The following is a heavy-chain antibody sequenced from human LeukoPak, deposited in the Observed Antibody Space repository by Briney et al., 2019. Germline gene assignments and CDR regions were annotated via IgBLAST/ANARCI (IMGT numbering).Heavy chain of an antibody. CDR2: ISYDGSNK. D-gene: IGHD3-10*01. J-gene: IGHJ4*02. V-gene: IGHV3-30-3*01. CDR1: GFTFSSYA. Sequence: GGSLRLSCAASGFTFSSYAMHWVRQAPGKGLEWVAVISYDGSNKYYADSVKGRFTISRDNAKNSLYLQMNSLRAEDTAVYYCARGLWADYWGQGTLVTVSS. CDR3: ARGLWADY.